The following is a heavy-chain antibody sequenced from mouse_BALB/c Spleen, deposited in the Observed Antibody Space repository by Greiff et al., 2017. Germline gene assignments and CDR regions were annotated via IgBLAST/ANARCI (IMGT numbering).Heavy chain of an antibody. V-gene: IGHV5-9-4*01. CDR2: ISSGGSYT. Sequence: DVMLVESGGGLVKPGGSLKLSCAASGFTFSSYAMSWVRQSPEKRLAWVAEISSGGSYTYYPDTVTGRFTISRDNAKNTLYLEMSSLRSEDTAMYYCAIITNYAMDYWGQGTSVTVSS. D-gene: IGHD1-1*01. CDR3: AIITNYAMDY. J-gene: IGHJ4*01. CDR1: GFTFSSYA.